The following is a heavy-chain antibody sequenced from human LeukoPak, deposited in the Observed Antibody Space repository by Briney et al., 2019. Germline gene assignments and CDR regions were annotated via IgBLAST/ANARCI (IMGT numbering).Heavy chain of an antibody. V-gene: IGHV3-11*04. Sequence: GGSLRLSCAASGFTFSDYYMSWIRQAPGKGLEWVSYISSSGSTIYYADSVKGRFTISRDNAKNSLYLQMNSLRAEDTAVYYCARDGSREAGRPFPFDYWGQGTLVTVSS. D-gene: IGHD6-19*01. CDR1: GFTFSDYY. CDR2: ISSSGSTI. J-gene: IGHJ4*02. CDR3: ARDGSREAGRPFPFDY.